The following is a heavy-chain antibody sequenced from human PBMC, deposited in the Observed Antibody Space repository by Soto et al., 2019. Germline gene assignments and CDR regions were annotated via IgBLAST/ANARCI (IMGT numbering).Heavy chain of an antibody. V-gene: IGHV3-23*01. CDR1: GFTFSSYS. CDR3: AKGPPPNIAARPSGAIDFDY. CDR2: ISGSGGST. D-gene: IGHD6-6*01. Sequence: GESLKISCAASGFTFSSYSMSWVRQAPGKGLEWVSAISGSGGSTYYADSVKGRFTISRDNSKNTLYLQMNSLRAEDTAVYYCAKGPPPNIAARPSGAIDFDYWGQGTLVTVSS. J-gene: IGHJ4*02.